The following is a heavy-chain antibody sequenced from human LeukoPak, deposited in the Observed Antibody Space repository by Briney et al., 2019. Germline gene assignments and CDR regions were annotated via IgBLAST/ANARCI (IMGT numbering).Heavy chain of an antibody. D-gene: IGHD6-13*01. CDR1: GYTFTSYD. V-gene: IGHV1-8*01. CDR3: ARHLLAPGIAAAGTGFDY. J-gene: IGHJ4*02. CDR2: MNPNSGNT. Sequence: ASVKVSCKASGYTFTSYDINWVRQATGQGLEWMGWMNPNSGNTGYAQKFRGRVTMTRNTSISTAYMELSSLRSDDTAVYYCARHLLAPGIAAAGTGFDYWGQGTLVTVSS.